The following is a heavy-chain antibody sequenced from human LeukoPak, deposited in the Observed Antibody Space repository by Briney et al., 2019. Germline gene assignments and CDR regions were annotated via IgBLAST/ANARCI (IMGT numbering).Heavy chain of an antibody. V-gene: IGHV3-30*04. CDR2: ISYDGSNK. D-gene: IGHD3-10*01. Sequence: GGPLRLSCAASGFTFSSYAMHWVRQAPGKGLEWVAVISYDGSNKYYADSVKGRFTISRDNSKNTLYLQMNSLRAEDTAVYYCAKAPRGGSPFDPWGQGTLVTVSS. J-gene: IGHJ5*02. CDR1: GFTFSSYA. CDR3: AKAPRGGSPFDP.